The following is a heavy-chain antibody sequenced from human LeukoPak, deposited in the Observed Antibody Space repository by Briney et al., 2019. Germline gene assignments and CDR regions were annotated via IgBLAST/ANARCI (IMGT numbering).Heavy chain of an antibody. D-gene: IGHD3-10*01. Sequence: KPSETLSLTCTVPGGSIGTYYWSWIRQPPGKGPEWIGYIHYSGSTNYNPSLKSRVTISVDTSKKQFSLRLSSVTAADTAVYYCATSSYDGPGKRGQFEYWGQGTLVTVSS. CDR3: ATSSYDGPGKRGQFEY. CDR2: IHYSGST. J-gene: IGHJ4*02. CDR1: GGSIGTYY. V-gene: IGHV4-59*01.